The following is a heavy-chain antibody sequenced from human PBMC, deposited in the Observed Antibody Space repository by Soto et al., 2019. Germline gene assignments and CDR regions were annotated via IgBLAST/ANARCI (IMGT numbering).Heavy chain of an antibody. D-gene: IGHD2-21*01. J-gene: IGHJ4*02. CDR1: GFTFSSYA. CDR2: ISYDGSNK. Sequence: QVQLVESGGGVVQPGRSLRLACAASGFTFSSYAMHWVRQAPGKGLEWVAVISYDGSNKYHADSVKGRFTISRDNSKNTLYLQMNSLRAEDTAVYDCARAEWRLLQLGDYWGQGTLGTVSS. CDR3: ARAEWRLLQLGDY. V-gene: IGHV3-30-3*01.